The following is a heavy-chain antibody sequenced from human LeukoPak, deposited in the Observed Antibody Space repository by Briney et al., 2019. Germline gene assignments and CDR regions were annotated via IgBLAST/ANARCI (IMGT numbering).Heavy chain of an antibody. CDR2: ISVYNGNT. J-gene: IGHJ4*02. CDR1: GYTFTSYG. Sequence: GASVKVSCKASGYTFTSYGISWVRQAPGKGLDWMGWISVYNGNTNYAQKLQGRVTMTTDTSTGTAYMELRSLRSDDTAVYYCARVGSYYDSSGYWDYWGQGTLVTVSS. V-gene: IGHV1-18*01. D-gene: IGHD3-22*01. CDR3: ARVGSYYDSSGYWDY.